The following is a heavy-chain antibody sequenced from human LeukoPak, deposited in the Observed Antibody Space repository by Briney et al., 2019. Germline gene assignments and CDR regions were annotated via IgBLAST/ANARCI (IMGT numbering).Heavy chain of an antibody. Sequence: VASVKVSCKPSGGTFSSYAISWVRQAPGQGLEWMGGIIPIFGTANYAQKFQGRVTITTDESTSTAYMELSSLRSEDMAVYYCARDCSGGSCPGWFDPWGQGTLVTVSS. CDR3: ARDCSGGSCPGWFDP. CDR1: GGTFSSYA. J-gene: IGHJ5*02. D-gene: IGHD2-15*01. V-gene: IGHV1-69*05. CDR2: IIPIFGTA.